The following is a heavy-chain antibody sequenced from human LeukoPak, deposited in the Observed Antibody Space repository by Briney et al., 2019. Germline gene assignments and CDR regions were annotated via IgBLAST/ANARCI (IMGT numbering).Heavy chain of an antibody. J-gene: IGHJ6*04. V-gene: IGHV3-48*03. CDR1: GFIFSSYE. CDR2: ISGGGDTI. CDR3: AELGITMIGGV. Sequence: GGSLRLSCAASGFIFSSYEMNWVRQAPGKGLEWVSYISGGGDTIYADSVRGRFSSSRDNAKTSLYLQMNSLRAEDTAVYYCAELGITMIGGVWGKGTTVTISS. D-gene: IGHD3-10*02.